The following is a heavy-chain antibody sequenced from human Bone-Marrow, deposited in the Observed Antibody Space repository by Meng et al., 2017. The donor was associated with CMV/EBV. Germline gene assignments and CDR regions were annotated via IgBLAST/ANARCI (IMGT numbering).Heavy chain of an antibody. D-gene: IGHD3-3*01. CDR2: ISGSGGTI. Sequence: GGSLRLSCAASGFTFSDYYMSWVRQAPGKGLEWVSYISGSGGTIFYAPSVKGRFTISRDNAKNSVYLQMNSLRAGDTAVYYCARNFKVTLLGVFILPPDYWGQGMLVTVSS. V-gene: IGHV3-11*01. J-gene: IGHJ4*02. CDR1: GFTFSDYY. CDR3: ARNFKVTLLGVFILPPDY.